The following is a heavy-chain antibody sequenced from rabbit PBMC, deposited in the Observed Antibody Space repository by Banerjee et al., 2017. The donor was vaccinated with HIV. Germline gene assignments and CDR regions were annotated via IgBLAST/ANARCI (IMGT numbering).Heavy chain of an antibody. Sequence: QSLEESGGDLVKPGASLTLTCTGSGFSLSNNYVMCWVRQAPGKGLEWIGCINSSSRNVVYASWATGRFTISKTTSTTVTLQMTSLTGADTATYFCARGAGDVAYGFGLWGQGTLVTVS. CDR3: ARGAGDVAYGFGL. CDR2: INSSSRNV. D-gene: IGHD6-1*01. J-gene: IGHJ4*01. CDR1: GFSLSNNYV. V-gene: IGHV1S40*01.